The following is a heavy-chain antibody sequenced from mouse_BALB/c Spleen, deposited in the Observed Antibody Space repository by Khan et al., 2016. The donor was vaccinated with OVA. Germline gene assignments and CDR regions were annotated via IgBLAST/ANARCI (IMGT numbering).Heavy chain of an antibody. Sequence: QIQLVQSGPELKKPGETVKISCKASGYTFTNYGMNWVKQAPGKGLKWMGWINTYTGEPTYTDDSKGRFAFSLETSASTAYLQINILKIEDMATYFCARGASYWYFDVWGAGTTVTVSS. V-gene: IGHV9-1*02. CDR1: GYTFTNYG. CDR2: INTYTGEP. CDR3: ARGASYWYFDV. J-gene: IGHJ1*01.